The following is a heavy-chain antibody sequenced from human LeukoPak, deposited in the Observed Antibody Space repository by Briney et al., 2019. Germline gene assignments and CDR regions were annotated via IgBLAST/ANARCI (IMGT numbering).Heavy chain of an antibody. Sequence: PSETLSLTCTVSSGSISSYYWSWIRQPPGKGLEWIGYVYYSGSTNYNPSLESRVTISVDTSKNQFSLKLSSVTAADTAVYYCARGGNDFLTGYWGIFNYWGQGSLVTVS. D-gene: IGHD3-9*01. J-gene: IGHJ4*02. V-gene: IGHV4-59*01. CDR2: VYYSGST. CDR3: ARGGNDFLTGYWGIFNY. CDR1: SGSISSYY.